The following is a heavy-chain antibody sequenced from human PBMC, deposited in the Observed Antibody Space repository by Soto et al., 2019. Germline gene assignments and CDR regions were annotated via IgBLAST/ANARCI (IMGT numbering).Heavy chain of an antibody. V-gene: IGHV1-2*02. Sequence: QVQLVQSGAEVKNTGASVKVSCEAPGHYFSGYYMYWVRQAPGHRLEWMGWINLNSGGTNYAQKFQGRVTMTRDTSITTGYMYLRGLTSDDTAVYYWASAPPYYGISGYLEVWGLGTLVTVSS. CDR3: ASAPPYYGISGYLEV. J-gene: IGHJ4*02. CDR2: INLNSGGT. CDR1: GHYFSGYY. D-gene: IGHD3-22*01.